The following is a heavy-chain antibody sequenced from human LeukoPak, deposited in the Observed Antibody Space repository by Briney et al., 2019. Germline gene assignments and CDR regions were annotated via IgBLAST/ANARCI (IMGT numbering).Heavy chain of an antibody. D-gene: IGHD6-13*01. CDR1: GYTFSSYG. Sequence: GGSLRLSCAASGYTFSSYGMHWVRQAPGKGLEWVAVISYDGSNKYYADSVKGRFTISRDNSKNTLYLQMNSLRAEDTAVYYCAKDYSSSWEYYFDYWGQGTLVTVSS. V-gene: IGHV3-30*18. J-gene: IGHJ4*02. CDR2: ISYDGSNK. CDR3: AKDYSSSWEYYFDY.